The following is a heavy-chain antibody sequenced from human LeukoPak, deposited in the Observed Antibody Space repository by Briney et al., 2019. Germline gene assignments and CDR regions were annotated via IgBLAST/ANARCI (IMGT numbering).Heavy chain of an antibody. CDR2: INSDGNII. D-gene: IGHD6-13*01. J-gene: IGHJ4*02. V-gene: IGHV3-74*01. CDR1: GFTFRTYW. Sequence: GGSLRLSCEASGFTFRTYWMHWVRQVPEKGLVWVSRINSDGNIITYADSVKGRFTISRDNARNMVYLQMNSLRAEDTAVYYCVAGMGNFWGQGTLVPV. CDR3: VAGMGNF.